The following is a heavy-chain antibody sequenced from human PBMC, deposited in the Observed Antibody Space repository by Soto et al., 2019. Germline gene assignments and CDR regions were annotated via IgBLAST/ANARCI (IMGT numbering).Heavy chain of an antibody. Sequence: PGGSLRLSCAASGFTFSSYGMHWVRQAPGKGLEWVAVIWYDGSNKYYADSVKGRFTISRDNSKNTLYLQMNSLRAEDTAVYYCARVLEVGATLPYYYYGMDGWGQGTTVTVSS. CDR1: GFTFSSYG. D-gene: IGHD1-26*01. V-gene: IGHV3-33*01. J-gene: IGHJ6*02. CDR3: ARVLEVGATLPYYYYGMDG. CDR2: IWYDGSNK.